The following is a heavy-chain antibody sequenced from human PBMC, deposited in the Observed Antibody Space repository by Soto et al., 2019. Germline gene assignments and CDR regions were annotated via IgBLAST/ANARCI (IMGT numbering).Heavy chain of an antibody. D-gene: IGHD6-6*01. J-gene: IGHJ4*02. CDR2: IIPTFGTA. V-gene: IGHV1-69*13. Sequence: GASVKVSCRSSGGTSNTDAFNWVRQAPGQGLEWMGGIIPTFGTANYAQKFQGRITITADESTSTAYMELSSLRSEDTAVYYCASFGDPYSSSSYPFKYWGLGTLVTVSS. CDR1: GGTSNTDA. CDR3: ASFGDPYSSSSYPFKY.